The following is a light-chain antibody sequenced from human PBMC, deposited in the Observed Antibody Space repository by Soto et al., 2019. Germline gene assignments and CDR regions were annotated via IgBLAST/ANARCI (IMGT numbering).Light chain of an antibody. CDR3: QQYNNWPQT. V-gene: IGKV3-15*01. Sequence: ETMMTQSPDTLSVSLGERATLSCRASQSLRSSLAWYQQKPGQAPRLLIYDASTIATGIPARFSGSGSGTDFTLTISGLQSEDFAVYYCQQYNNWPQTFGQGTKVESK. CDR1: QSLRSS. CDR2: DAS. J-gene: IGKJ1*01.